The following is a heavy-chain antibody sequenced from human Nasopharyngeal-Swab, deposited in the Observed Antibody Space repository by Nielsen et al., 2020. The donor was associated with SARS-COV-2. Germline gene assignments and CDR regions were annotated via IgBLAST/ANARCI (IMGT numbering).Heavy chain of an antibody. CDR2: LYYSGDT. D-gene: IGHD6-13*01. Sequence: SETLSLTCAVSGVFISRGGAYWSWLRQPPGKGLEWIGYLYYSGDTDYNPALQSRVTISVDTSKNQFSLKLNSATAADTAVYYCARWSSWYNWLDPWGQGTQVIVSS. J-gene: IGHJ5*02. V-gene: IGHV4-30-4*08. CDR3: ARWSSWYNWLDP. CDR1: GVFISRGGAY.